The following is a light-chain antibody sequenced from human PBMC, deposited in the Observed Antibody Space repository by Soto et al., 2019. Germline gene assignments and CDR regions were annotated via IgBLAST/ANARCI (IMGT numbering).Light chain of an antibody. Sequence: EIVLTQSPGTLSLSPGERATLSCRASQTVSSTYLAWYQQQPGQAPGLLLYGASNRATGIAVRFSGSGSGTDFTLTISRLEPEDFAVYYCQLYVSSPPGYTFGQGTKLEIK. J-gene: IGKJ2*01. CDR1: QTVSSTY. CDR2: GAS. V-gene: IGKV3-20*01. CDR3: QLYVSSPPGYT.